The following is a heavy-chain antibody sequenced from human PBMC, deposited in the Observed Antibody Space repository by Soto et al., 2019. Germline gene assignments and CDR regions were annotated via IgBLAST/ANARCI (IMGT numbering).Heavy chain of an antibody. J-gene: IGHJ4*02. V-gene: IGHV3-30*18. Sequence: LRLSCAASGFTFSSYGMHWVRQAPGKGLEWVAVISYDGSNKYYADSVKGRFTISRDNSKNTLYLQMNSLRAEDTAVYYCAKDGSGLWGQGTLVTVSS. D-gene: IGHD6-19*01. CDR3: AKDGSGL. CDR2: ISYDGSNK. CDR1: GFTFSSYG.